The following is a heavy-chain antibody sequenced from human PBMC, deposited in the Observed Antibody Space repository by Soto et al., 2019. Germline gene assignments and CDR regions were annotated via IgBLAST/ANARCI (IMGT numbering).Heavy chain of an antibody. J-gene: IGHJ3*02. D-gene: IGHD3-10*01. V-gene: IGHV4-30-2*01. Sequence: QLQLQESGSGLVKPSQTLSLTCAVSGGSISSGGYSWSWIRQPPGKGLEWIGYIYHSGSTYYNPSLKSRVTISGDRSKNQFSLKLSSVTAADTAVYYCARAHGSGWGAFEIWGQGTMVTVSS. CDR3: ARAHGSGWGAFEI. CDR2: IYHSGST. CDR1: GGSISSGGYS.